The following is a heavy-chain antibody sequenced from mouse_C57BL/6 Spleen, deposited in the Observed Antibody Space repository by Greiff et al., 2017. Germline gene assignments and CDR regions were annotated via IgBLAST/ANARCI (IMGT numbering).Heavy chain of an antibody. CDR1: GYAFSSYW. D-gene: IGHD1-1*01. CDR3: ARSGTTVVAPFDY. Sequence: QVQLKQSGAELVKPGASVKISCKASGYAFSSYWMNWVKQRPGKGLEWIGQIYPGDGDTNYNGKFKGKATLTADKSSSTAYIQLSSLTSEDSAVYVCARSGTTVVAPFDYWGQGTTRTVSS. CDR2: IYPGDGDT. J-gene: IGHJ2*01. V-gene: IGHV1-80*01.